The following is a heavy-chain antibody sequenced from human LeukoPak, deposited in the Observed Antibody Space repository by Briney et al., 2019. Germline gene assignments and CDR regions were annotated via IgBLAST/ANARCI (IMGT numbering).Heavy chain of an antibody. CDR1: GYSFTSYR. Sequence: GASLKISCKGSGYSFTSYRIGWVRQLPGKGLEWMGIIYPGDSDTRYSPSFQGQVTISADKSISTAYLQWSSLKASDTAMYYCARLGSDNDNSPNWFDPWGQGTLVTVSS. V-gene: IGHV5-51*01. CDR2: IYPGDSDT. J-gene: IGHJ5*02. D-gene: IGHD1-20*01. CDR3: ARLGSDNDNSPNWFDP.